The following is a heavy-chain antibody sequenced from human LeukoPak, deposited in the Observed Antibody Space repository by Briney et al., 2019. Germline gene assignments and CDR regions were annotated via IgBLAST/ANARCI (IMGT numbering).Heavy chain of an antibody. CDR3: AYGSGPSDY. D-gene: IGHD2-15*01. J-gene: IGHJ4*02. CDR2: ISSSSSYI. V-gene: IGHV3-21*01. Sequence: PGGSLRPSCAASGFTFSSYEMNWVRQAPGKGLEWVSSISSSSSYIYYADSVKGRFTISRDNAKNSLYLQMNSLRAEDTAVYYCAYGSGPSDYWGQGTLVTVSS. CDR1: GFTFSSYE.